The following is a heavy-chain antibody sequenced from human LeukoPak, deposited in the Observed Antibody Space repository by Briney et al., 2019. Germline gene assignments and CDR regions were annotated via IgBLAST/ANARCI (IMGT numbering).Heavy chain of an antibody. CDR1: GFTVSGNY. D-gene: IGHD1-1*01. J-gene: IGHJ5*02. CDR2: IYSGGTT. CDR3: AKATHNWNPFDP. V-gene: IGHV3-53*01. Sequence: GGSLRLSCAVSGFTVSGNYMSWVRQAPGKGLEWVSLIYSGGTTFYADSVKGRFTISRDNSKDTLYLQMNSLRAEDTAVYYCAKATHNWNPFDPWGQGTLVTVSS.